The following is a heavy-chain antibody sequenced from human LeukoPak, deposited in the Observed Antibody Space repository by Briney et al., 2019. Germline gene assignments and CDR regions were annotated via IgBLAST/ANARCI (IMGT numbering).Heavy chain of an antibody. CDR3: ARDQGYSSSWVDY. V-gene: IGHV3-30-3*01. D-gene: IGHD6-13*01. CDR2: ISYDGSNK. J-gene: IGHJ4*02. Sequence: GRSLRLSCAASGFTFSSYAMHWVRQAPGKGLEWVAVISYDGSNKYYADSVKGRFTISRDNSKNTLYLQMNSLRAEDTAVYYCARDQGYSSSWVDYWGQGTLVTVSS. CDR1: GFTFSSYA.